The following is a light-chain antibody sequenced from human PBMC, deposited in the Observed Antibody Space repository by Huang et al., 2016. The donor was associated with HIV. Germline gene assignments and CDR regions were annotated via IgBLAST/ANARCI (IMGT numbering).Light chain of an antibody. J-gene: IGKJ1*01. Sequence: EVLMTQSPVTLSESPGGRVTISCWASQSVRDNLAWFQQKPGQAPRLLVQGSSTRATGVPARFSGSGSGTGFTLTITSLQSEDYAVYYCQQYYTWPRTFGQGTRVE. CDR1: QSVRDN. CDR2: GSS. CDR3: QQYYTWPRT. V-gene: IGKV3-15*01.